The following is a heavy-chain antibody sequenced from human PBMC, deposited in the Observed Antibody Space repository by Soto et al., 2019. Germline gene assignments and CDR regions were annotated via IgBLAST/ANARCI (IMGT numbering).Heavy chain of an antibody. J-gene: IGHJ6*04. D-gene: IGHD3-3*01. CDR2: ISSSSSTI. Sequence: GGSLRLSCAASGFTFSSYSMNWVRQAPGKGLEWVSYISSSSSTIYYADSVKGRFTISRDNAKNSLYLQMNSLRAEDTAVYYCAREKGDTYYDCWSGYCSGGLDVWGKVTTVTVS. V-gene: IGHV3-48*01. CDR3: AREKGDTYYDCWSGYCSGGLDV. CDR1: GFTFSSYS.